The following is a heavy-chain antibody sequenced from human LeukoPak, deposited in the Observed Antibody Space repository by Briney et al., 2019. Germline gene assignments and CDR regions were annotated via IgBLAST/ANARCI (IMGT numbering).Heavy chain of an antibody. Sequence: VASVKVSCKDSGGTFSSYSISWVRQAPGQGLEWMGGIIPIFGTANYAQKFQGRVTITTDESTSTAYMELSSLRSEDTAVYYCARGPDSSGWDYWGQGTLVTVSS. J-gene: IGHJ4*02. CDR3: ARGPDSSGWDY. CDR2: IIPIFGTA. CDR1: GGTFSSYS. D-gene: IGHD6-19*01. V-gene: IGHV1-69*05.